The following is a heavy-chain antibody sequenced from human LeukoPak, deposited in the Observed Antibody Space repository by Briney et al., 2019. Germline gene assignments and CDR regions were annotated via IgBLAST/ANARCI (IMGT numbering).Heavy chain of an antibody. J-gene: IGHJ6*02. D-gene: IGHD4-17*01. Sequence: GASVKVSCKASGYTFTSYGISWVRQAPGQGLEWMGWISAYNDNTNYAQKLQGRVTMTTDTSTSTAYMELRSLRSDDTAVYYCARDPTGGTTVTMWANYYYYYGMDVWGQGTTVTVSS. CDR2: ISAYNDNT. V-gene: IGHV1-18*01. CDR1: GYTFTSYG. CDR3: ARDPTGGTTVTMWANYYYYYGMDV.